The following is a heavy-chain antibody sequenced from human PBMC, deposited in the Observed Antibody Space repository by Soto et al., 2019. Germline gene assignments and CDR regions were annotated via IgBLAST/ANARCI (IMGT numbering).Heavy chain of an antibody. V-gene: IGHV3-30-3*01. J-gene: IGHJ4*02. D-gene: IGHD6-19*01. CDR3: AKKEGSSGAYYFDY. Sequence: VQLVESGGGVVQPGRSLRLSCAAAGFTFRNYAMHWVRQAPGKGLEWVAVISYDGNNKYYADSVQGRYTISRDNSKNTLYLQMDSLRAEDTAVYFCAKKEGSSGAYYFDYWGQGTLVTVSS. CDR2: ISYDGNNK. CDR1: GFTFRNYA.